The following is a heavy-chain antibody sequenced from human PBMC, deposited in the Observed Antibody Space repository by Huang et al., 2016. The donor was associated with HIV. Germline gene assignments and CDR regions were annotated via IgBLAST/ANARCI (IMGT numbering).Heavy chain of an antibody. D-gene: IGHD5-18*01. J-gene: IGHJ5*02. CDR3: ARTAYSYGFRQGYNWFDP. Sequence: QVLLVQSGAEVRKPGSSVKVSCTAFGGTFSRYAISWVRQAPGQGLEWMGGVIPICGTANYTQEFQGRVTITVDESTNTGYRELTRLTSEDTAVYYGARTAYSYGFRQGYNWFDPWGQGTPVTVSS. CDR1: GGTFSRYA. V-gene: IGHV1-69*13. CDR2: VIPICGTA.